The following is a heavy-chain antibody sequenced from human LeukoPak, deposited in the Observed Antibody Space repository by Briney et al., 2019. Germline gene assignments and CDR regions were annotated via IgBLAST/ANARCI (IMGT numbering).Heavy chain of an antibody. Sequence: SETLSLTCTVSGGSISSSSYYWGWIRQPPGKGLEWIGSIYYSGSTYYNPSLKSRVTISVDTSKNQFSLKLSSVTATDTAMYYCARRIVYQKILTGYSYRPTYFDYWGQGIVVTVSS. CDR1: GGSISSSSYY. D-gene: IGHD3-9*01. J-gene: IGHJ4*02. CDR2: IYYSGST. CDR3: ARRIVYQKILTGYSYRPTYFDY. V-gene: IGHV4-39*07.